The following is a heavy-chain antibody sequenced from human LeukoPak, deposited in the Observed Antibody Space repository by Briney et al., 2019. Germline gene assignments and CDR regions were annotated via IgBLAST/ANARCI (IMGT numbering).Heavy chain of an antibody. CDR1: GYTFSNYD. CDR3: ARGGLYSSSSDWFDP. D-gene: IGHD6-6*01. J-gene: IGHJ5*02. CDR2: INPNSGGT. Sequence: ASVRVSCKTSGYTFSNYDIYWVRQAPGQGLEWMGWINPNSGGTNYAQKFQGRVTMTRDTSISTAYMELSRLRSDDTAVYYCARGGLYSSSSDWFDPWGQGTLVTVSS. V-gene: IGHV1-2*02.